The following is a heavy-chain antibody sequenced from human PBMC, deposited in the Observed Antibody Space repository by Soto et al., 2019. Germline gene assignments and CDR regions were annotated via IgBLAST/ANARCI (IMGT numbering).Heavy chain of an antibody. Sequence: VQLLESGGGLVQPGGSLRLSCAASGFTFSSYAMSWVRQAPGQGLEWMGGIIPIFGTANYAQKFQGRVTITADESTSTAYMELSSLRSEDTAVYYCASPRIQLWLTGGHNYGMDVWGQGTTVTVSS. J-gene: IGHJ6*02. CDR2: IIPIFGTA. V-gene: IGHV1-69*01. D-gene: IGHD5-18*01. CDR1: GFTFSSYA. CDR3: ASPRIQLWLTGGHNYGMDV.